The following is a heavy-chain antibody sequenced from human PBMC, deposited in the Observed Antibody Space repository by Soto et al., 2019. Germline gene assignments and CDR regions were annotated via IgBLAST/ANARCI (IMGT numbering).Heavy chain of an antibody. D-gene: IGHD3-16*01. CDR3: ARVRTTGSYDYGVDY. J-gene: IGHJ4*02. CDR1: GGSISSYY. Sequence: SETLSLTCTVSGGSISSYYWSWIRQPPGKGLEWIGYIYYSGSTNYNPSLKSRVTISVDTSKNQFSLKLSSVTAADTAVYYCARVRTTGSYDYGVDYWGQGTLVTVSS. CDR2: IYYSGST. V-gene: IGHV4-59*01.